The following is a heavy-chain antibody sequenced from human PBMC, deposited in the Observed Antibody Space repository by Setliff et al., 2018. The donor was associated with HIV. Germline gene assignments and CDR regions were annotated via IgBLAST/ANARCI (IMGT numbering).Heavy chain of an antibody. D-gene: IGHD2-8*02. CDR3: ARVSSTYWYSIFRNYYYHMDV. CDR2: IYHTGSS. CDR1: GYSISSGYY. Sequence: SETLSLTCAVSGYSISSGYYWGWIRQSPGKGLEWIGNIYHTGSSYYNPSLNDRATISLDTSKTQFSLKLSSVTAADTAVYYCARVSSTYWYSIFRNYYYHMDVWGKGTTVTVSS. V-gene: IGHV4-38-2*01. J-gene: IGHJ6*03.